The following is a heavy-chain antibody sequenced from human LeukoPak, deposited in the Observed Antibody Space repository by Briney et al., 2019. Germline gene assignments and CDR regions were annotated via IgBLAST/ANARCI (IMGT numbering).Heavy chain of an antibody. CDR3: ARDLLDYGDYQTDY. J-gene: IGHJ4*02. Sequence: ASVKVSCKASGYTFTGYYMHWVRQAPGQGLEWMGWINPNSGGTNYAQKFQGRVTMTRDTSISTAYMELSRLRSDDTAVYYCARDLLDYGDYQTDYWGQGTLVTVSS. CDR1: GYTFTGYY. CDR2: INPNSGGT. D-gene: IGHD4-17*01. V-gene: IGHV1-2*02.